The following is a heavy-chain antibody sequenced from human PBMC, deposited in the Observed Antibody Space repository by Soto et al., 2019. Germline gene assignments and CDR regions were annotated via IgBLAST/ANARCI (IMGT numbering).Heavy chain of an antibody. CDR1: GGSISRYY. J-gene: IGHJ5*02. V-gene: IGHV4-59*01. Sequence: PSQTLSLTCTVSGGSISRYYWSGIRQPPGKGLGWIGYNYYSGSTNYNPSLHSRVTISVDTSKNQFSLKLRSVTAAATAVYYFARDTRLEPRWFEPCRKRPRVT. D-gene: IGHD2-2*01. CDR2: NYYSGST. CDR3: ARDTRLEPRWFEP.